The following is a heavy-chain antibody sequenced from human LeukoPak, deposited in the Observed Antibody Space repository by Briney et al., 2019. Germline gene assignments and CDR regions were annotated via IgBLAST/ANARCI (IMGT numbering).Heavy chain of an antibody. CDR1: GGSFSGYY. V-gene: IGHV4-34*01. Sequence: PSETLSLTCAVYGGSFSGYYWSWIRQPPGKGLEWIGEINHSGSTNYNPSLTSRVTISVDTSKNQFSLKLSSVTAADTAVYYCAREAPYYDILTGYLYYFDYWGQGTLVTVSS. D-gene: IGHD3-9*01. CDR2: INHSGST. CDR3: AREAPYYDILTGYLYYFDY. J-gene: IGHJ4*02.